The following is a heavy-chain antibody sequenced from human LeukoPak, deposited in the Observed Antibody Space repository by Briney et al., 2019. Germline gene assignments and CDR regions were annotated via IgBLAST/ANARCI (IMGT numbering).Heavy chain of an antibody. CDR2: SHYSGST. J-gene: IGHJ4*02. D-gene: IGHD6-13*01. V-gene: IGHV4-30-4*01. CDR3: ARGLGSSWYGD. Sequence: AHTLSLTCTFSGVSIISGEYDWTWIRHPPGKGRDWIAYSHYSGSTYYIPSLKSRATISVDTSTNEFSLRLRSVTAADTDVYYCARGLGSSWYGDWGQGPLVPVSS. CDR1: GVSIISGEYD.